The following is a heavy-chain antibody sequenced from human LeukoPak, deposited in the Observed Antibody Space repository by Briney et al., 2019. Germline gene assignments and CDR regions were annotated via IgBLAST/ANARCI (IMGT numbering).Heavy chain of an antibody. CDR2: FSGSGGST. J-gene: IGHJ4*02. CDR3: ARDYDYVWGSYRYTGLDF. V-gene: IGHV3-23*01. D-gene: IGHD3-16*02. Sequence: SGGSLRLSCAASGFTFSSYAMSWVRQAPGKGLECISGFSGSGGSTYYADSVKGRFTISRDNAKNSLYLQMNSLRAEDTAVYYCARDYDYVWGSYRYTGLDFWGQGTLVTVSS. CDR1: GFTFSSYA.